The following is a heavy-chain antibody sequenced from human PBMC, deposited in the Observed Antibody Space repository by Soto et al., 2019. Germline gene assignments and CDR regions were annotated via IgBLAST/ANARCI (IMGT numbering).Heavy chain of an antibody. CDR1: GGTFSHST. D-gene: IGHD5-12*01. J-gene: IGHJ4*02. V-gene: IGHV1-69*08. Sequence: SVKVSCKASGGTFSHSTVAWVRQAPGHRPEWMGMIIPMFGSTNSAQKFRDRVTFSADTYTNTAYMELSSLRSEDTAVYYCATPSGLLGQYSAIPDNWGQGTLVTVSS. CDR3: ATPSGLLGQYSAIPDN. CDR2: IIPMFGST.